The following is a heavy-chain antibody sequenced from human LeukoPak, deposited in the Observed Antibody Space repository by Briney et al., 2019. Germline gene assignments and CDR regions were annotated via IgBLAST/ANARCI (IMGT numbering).Heavy chain of an antibody. CDR3: ARETSTIFGVVTTHNWFDP. CDR1: GGTFSSYA. J-gene: IGHJ5*02. Sequence: SVKVSCKASGGTFSSYAISWVRQAPGQGLEWMGRIIPIFGIANYAQKFQGRVTITADKSTSTAYMELSSLRSEDTAVYYCARETSTIFGVVTTHNWFDPWGQGTLVTVSS. D-gene: IGHD3-3*01. V-gene: IGHV1-69*04. CDR2: IIPIFGIA.